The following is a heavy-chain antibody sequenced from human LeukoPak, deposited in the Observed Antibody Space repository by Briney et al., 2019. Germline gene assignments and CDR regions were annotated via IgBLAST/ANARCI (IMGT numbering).Heavy chain of an antibody. CDR3: ARAHYGGNSFYFDY. CDR2: IIPIFGTA. J-gene: IGHJ4*02. CDR1: GGTFSSYA. V-gene: IGHV1-69*05. D-gene: IGHD4-23*01. Sequence: GASVKVSCKASGGTFSSYAISWVRQAPGQGLEWMGGIIPIFGTANYAQKFQGRVTITTDESTSTAYTELSSLRSEDTAVYYCARAHYGGNSFYFDYWGQGTLVTVSS.